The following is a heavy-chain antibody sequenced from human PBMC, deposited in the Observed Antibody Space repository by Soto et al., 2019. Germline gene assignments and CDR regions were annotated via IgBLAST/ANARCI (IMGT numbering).Heavy chain of an antibody. CDR1: GFTFSVYS. J-gene: IGHJ4*02. D-gene: IGHD6-19*01. CDR3: ARSVEGHFDY. CDR2: ITSDTKTI. V-gene: IGHV3-48*02. Sequence: GGSLRLSSVASGFTFSVYSMNWVRQAPGKGLEWFSYITSDTKTIKYADSVKGRFTISRDNAKNSVYLQMNSLRDEDTAVYYCARSVEGHFDYWGQGTVVTVSS.